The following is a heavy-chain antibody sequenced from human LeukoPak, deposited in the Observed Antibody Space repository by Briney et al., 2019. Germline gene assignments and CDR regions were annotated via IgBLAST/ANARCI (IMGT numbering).Heavy chain of an antibody. J-gene: IGHJ4*02. D-gene: IGHD5-18*01. CDR2: ISGSGGTT. V-gene: IGHV3-23*01. CDR1: GFSFSIYV. CDR3: AKARDTAMTTPFDY. Sequence: PGGSLRLSCAASGFSFSIYVMTWVRQAPGKGLEWVSAISGSGGTTYYADSVKGRFTISRDNSKSTLYLQMNSLRAEDTAVYYCAKARDTAMTTPFDYWGQGTLVTVSS.